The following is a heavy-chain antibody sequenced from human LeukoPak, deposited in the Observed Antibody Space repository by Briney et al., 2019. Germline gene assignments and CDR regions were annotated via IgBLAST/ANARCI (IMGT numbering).Heavy chain of an antibody. D-gene: IGHD2-2*01. CDR3: ARGKVVVVPALYYYGMDV. CDR2: INHSGST. J-gene: IGHJ6*02. CDR1: GGSFSGYY. V-gene: IGHV4-34*01. Sequence: SETLSLTCAVYGGSFSGYYWSWIRQPPGKGLEWIGDINHSGSTNYNPSLKSRVTISVDTSKNQFSLKLSSVTAADTAVYYCARGKVVVVPALYYYGMDVWGQGTTVTVSS.